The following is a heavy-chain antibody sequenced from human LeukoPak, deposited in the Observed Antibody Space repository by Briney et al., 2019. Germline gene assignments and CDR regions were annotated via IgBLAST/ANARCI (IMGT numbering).Heavy chain of an antibody. D-gene: IGHD5-24*01. CDR1: SGSISTSNYY. J-gene: IGHJ3*02. CDR2: IYHSGST. Sequence: TSETLSLTCTVSSGSISTSNYYWGWIRQPPGKGLEWIGSIYHSGSTYYNPSLKSRVTISVDTSKNQFSLKLSSVTAADTDVYYCARRKMATIKPGAFDIWGQGTMVTVSS. V-gene: IGHV4-39*07. CDR3: ARRKMATIKPGAFDI.